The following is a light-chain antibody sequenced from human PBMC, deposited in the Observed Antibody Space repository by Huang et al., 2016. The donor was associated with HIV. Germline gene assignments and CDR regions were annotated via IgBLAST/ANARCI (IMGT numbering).Light chain of an antibody. CDR2: GAS. J-gene: IGKJ1*01. CDR1: QSINSN. V-gene: IGKV3-15*01. Sequence: EIVLTQSPATLSVSPGERATLSCRASQSINSNLAWYQKKYGQAPRLIIAGASTRASGIPDRYSGGGSRTEFTLTISSLQSEDFAVYYCQQYYHWPQTFGQGTKVEIK. CDR3: QQYYHWPQT.